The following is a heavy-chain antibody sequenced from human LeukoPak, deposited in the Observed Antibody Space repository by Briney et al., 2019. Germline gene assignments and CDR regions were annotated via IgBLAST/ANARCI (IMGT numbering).Heavy chain of an antibody. CDR1: GFTFSDFG. Sequence: QPGGSLRLSCAASGFTFSDFGVTWVRQAPGKGLEWVSYISSSSLSIYYADSVKGRFTISRDNARNSLYLQMNSLRAEDTAMYYCARDATPTQLWFRGSFDYWGLGALVTVSS. V-gene: IGHV3-48*01. D-gene: IGHD5-18*01. CDR2: ISSSSLSI. J-gene: IGHJ4*02. CDR3: ARDATPTQLWFRGSFDY.